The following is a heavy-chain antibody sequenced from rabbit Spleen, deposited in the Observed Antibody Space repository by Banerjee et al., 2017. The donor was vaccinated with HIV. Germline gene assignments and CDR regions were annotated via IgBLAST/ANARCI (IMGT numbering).Heavy chain of an antibody. Sequence: QEQLKESGGGLVQPGGSLKLSCKVSGFDFSSYYMTWVRQAPGKGLEWTGYIEPIFGKTYYASWAKGRFMMSRTSSTTVTLQMTSLTAADTATYFCARDLVAVIGWNFNLWGPGTLVTVS. J-gene: IGHJ4*01. D-gene: IGHD1-1*01. V-gene: IGHV1S45*01. CDR2: IEPIFGKT. CDR3: ARDLVAVIGWNFNL. CDR1: GFDFSSYYM.